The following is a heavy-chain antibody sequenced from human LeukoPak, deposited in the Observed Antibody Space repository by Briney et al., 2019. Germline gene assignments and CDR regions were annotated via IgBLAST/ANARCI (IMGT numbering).Heavy chain of an antibody. J-gene: IGHJ4*02. Sequence: KPSETLSLTCTVSGGSISSGSYYWSWIRQPAGKGLEWIGRIYTSGSTNYKPSLKSRVTISVDTSKNQFSLKLSSVTAADTAVYYCARSPISIVGATSRFDYWGQGTLVTVSS. CDR2: IYTSGST. CDR3: ARSPISIVGATSRFDY. V-gene: IGHV4-61*02. CDR1: GGSISSGSYY. D-gene: IGHD1-26*01.